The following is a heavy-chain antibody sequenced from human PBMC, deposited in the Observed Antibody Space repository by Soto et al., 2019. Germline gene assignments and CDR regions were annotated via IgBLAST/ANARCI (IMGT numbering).Heavy chain of an antibody. CDR3: ARAKQWLVPSFDY. D-gene: IGHD6-19*01. J-gene: IGHJ4*02. Sequence: QVQLVESGGGVVQPGRSLRLSCAASGFTFSSYAMHWVRQAPGKGLEWVAVISYDGSNKYYADSVKGRFTISRDNSKNTLYLQMNSLIAEDTAVYYCARAKQWLVPSFDYWGQGTLVTVSS. CDR2: ISYDGSNK. CDR1: GFTFSSYA. V-gene: IGHV3-30-3*01.